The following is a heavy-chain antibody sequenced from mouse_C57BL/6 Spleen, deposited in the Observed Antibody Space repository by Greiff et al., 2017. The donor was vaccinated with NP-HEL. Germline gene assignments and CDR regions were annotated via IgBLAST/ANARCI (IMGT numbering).Heavy chain of an antibody. D-gene: IGHD1-1*01. J-gene: IGHJ3*01. CDR3: ATYYGSSYEFAY. V-gene: IGHV1-61*01. Sequence: QVQLQQPGAELVRPGSSVKLSCKASGYTFTSYWMDWVKQRPGKGLEWIGNIYPSDSETHYNQKFKDKATLTVDKSSSTAYMQLRSLTSEDSAVYYCATYYGSSYEFAYWGQGTLVTVSA. CDR2: IYPSDSET. CDR1: GYTFTSYW.